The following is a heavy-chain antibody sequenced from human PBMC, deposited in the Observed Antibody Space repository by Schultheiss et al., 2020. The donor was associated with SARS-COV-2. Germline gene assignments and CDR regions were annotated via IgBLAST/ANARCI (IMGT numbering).Heavy chain of an antibody. CDR2: ISAYNGNT. V-gene: IGHV1-18*01. CDR1: GYTFTSYG. CDR3: ARDRGTGTTRYFVVNWFDP. J-gene: IGHJ5*02. Sequence: ASVKVSCKASGYTFTSYGISWVRQAPGQGLEWMGWISAYNGNTNYAQKLQGRVTMTTDTSTSTAYMELRSLRSDDTAVYYCARDRGTGTTRYFVVNWFDPWGQGTLVTVSS. D-gene: IGHD1-7*01.